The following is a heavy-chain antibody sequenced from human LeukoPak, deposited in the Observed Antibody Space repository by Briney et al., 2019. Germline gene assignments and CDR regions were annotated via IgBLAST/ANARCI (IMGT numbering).Heavy chain of an antibody. V-gene: IGHV3-21*01. J-gene: IGHJ6*03. CDR1: GFTFSSYS. D-gene: IGHD1-1*01. CDR2: ISSSSSYI. Sequence: GGSLRLSCAASGFTFSSYSMNWVRQAPGKGLEWVSSISSSSSYIYYADSVKGRFTISRDNAKNSLYLQMNSLRAEDTAVYYCARNDSTGIYYYMDVWGKGTTVTVSS. CDR3: ARNDSTGIYYYMDV.